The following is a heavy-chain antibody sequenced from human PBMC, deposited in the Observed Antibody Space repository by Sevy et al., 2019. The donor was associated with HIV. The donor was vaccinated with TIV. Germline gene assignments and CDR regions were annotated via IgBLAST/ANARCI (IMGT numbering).Heavy chain of an antibody. J-gene: IGHJ4*02. Sequence: GGYLRLSCAASGFTFSKYSMSCVRQPPGKGLEWVSTLSFGCGEINYADSVKGRFTISRDNSNGSVYLQMNNLRPEDQAVYYSAREGCTKPHDYWGQGTMVTVSS. CDR1: GFTFSKYS. V-gene: IGHV3-23*01. D-gene: IGHD2-8*01. CDR3: AREGCTKPHDY. CDR2: LSFGCGEI.